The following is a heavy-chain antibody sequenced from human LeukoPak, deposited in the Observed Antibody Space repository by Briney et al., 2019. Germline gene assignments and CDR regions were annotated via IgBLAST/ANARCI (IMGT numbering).Heavy chain of an antibody. Sequence: GGSLRLSCAASGFTVSDSFMTWVRQAPGKGLEWVSVIYVSGSTYYADSVKGRFTISRDNAKNSLYLQMNSLRAEDTALYYCAKGGSASVTTIDYWGQGTLVTVSS. V-gene: IGHV3-53*05. CDR2: IYVSGST. J-gene: IGHJ4*02. CDR3: AKGGSASVTTIDY. D-gene: IGHD4-17*01. CDR1: GFTVSDSF.